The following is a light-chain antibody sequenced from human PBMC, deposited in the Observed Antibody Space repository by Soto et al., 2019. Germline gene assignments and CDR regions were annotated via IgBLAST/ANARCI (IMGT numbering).Light chain of an antibody. Sequence: QSALTQPPSASGSPGQSVTISCTGTISDVGGYNYVSWYQQHPGKAPKLMIYEVSERPLGVPDRFSGSKSGNTASLTVSGLQAEDEADYYCGSYAGFNNYVAFGGGTQLTVL. CDR1: ISDVGGYNY. CDR3: GSYAGFNNYVA. CDR2: EVS. J-gene: IGLJ2*01. V-gene: IGLV2-8*01.